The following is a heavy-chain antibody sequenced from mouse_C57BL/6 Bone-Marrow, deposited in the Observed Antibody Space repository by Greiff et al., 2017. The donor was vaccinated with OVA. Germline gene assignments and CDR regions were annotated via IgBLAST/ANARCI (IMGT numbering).Heavy chain of an antibody. J-gene: IGHJ3*01. D-gene: IGHD2-1*01. CDR2: IYPRSGNT. CDR3: ASPSCYYGPAWFAY. Sequence: QVQLQQSGAELARPGASVKLSCKASGYTFTSYGISWVKQRTGQGLAWIGEIYPRSGNTYYNEQFKGKAPLTADKSSSTAYRELRSLTSEDSAVYFCASPSCYYGPAWFAYWGQGTLVTVSA. CDR1: GYTFTSYG. V-gene: IGHV1-81*01.